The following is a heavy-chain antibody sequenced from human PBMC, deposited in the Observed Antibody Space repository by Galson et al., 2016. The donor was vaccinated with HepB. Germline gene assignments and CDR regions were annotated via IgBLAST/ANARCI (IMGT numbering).Heavy chain of an antibody. J-gene: IGHJ4*02. CDR2: INTNSGGT. V-gene: IGHV1-2*06. Sequence: SVKVSCKASGNTFTDYVSWVRQAPGQGLEWMGRINTNSGGTNYALAFHGRITMTRDTATRTLYMELRTLRSDDTAVYYCATQLVPGSASRGQGTLVVVSS. CDR1: GNTFTDY. D-gene: IGHD1-1*01. CDR3: ATQLVPGSAS.